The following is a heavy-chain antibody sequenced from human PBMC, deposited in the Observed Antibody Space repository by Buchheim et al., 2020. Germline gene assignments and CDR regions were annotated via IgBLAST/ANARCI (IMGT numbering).Heavy chain of an antibody. CDR2: ISSSGSTI. CDR1: GFTFSSYE. J-gene: IGHJ4*02. CDR3: ARSLTYYDFWSGYYSQANYDY. D-gene: IGHD3-3*01. V-gene: IGHV3-48*03. Sequence: EVQLVESGGGLVQPGGSLRLSCAASGFTFSSYEMNWVRQAPGKGLEWVSYISSSGSTITYAASVKGRFTISRDNAKTPLYLQMNSLRAEDTAVYYCARSLTYYDFWSGYYSQANYDYWGQGTL.